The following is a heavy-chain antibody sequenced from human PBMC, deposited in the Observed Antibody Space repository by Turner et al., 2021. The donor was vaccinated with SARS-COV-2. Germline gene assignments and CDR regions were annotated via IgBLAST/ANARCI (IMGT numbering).Heavy chain of an antibody. CDR3: ATLAGGDYACDY. CDR1: GGSIGGAGYY. CDR2: IHYSGNT. Sequence: QVQLQASGPGLVEPSQTLSLTCTVSGGSIGGAGYYWSWIRQHPGKGLEWLGYIHYSGNTDYNPSLKSRVTISIDTSKNQFSLKVRSVTAADTAMYYCATLAGGDYACDYWGQGTLVIVS. D-gene: IGHD4-17*01. J-gene: IGHJ4*02. V-gene: IGHV4-31*03.